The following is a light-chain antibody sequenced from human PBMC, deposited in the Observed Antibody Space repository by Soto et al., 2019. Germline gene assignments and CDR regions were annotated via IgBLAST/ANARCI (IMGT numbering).Light chain of an antibody. CDR2: SYD. V-gene: IGLV1-44*01. CDR1: TSNIGINS. J-gene: IGLJ3*02. Sequence: QSALTQPPSVSGTPGQRVTISCSGGTSNIGINSVNWYQQIPGTAPKLLIHSYDQRPSGVPDRFSGSKSGTSASLAISGLQPEDEADYYCAAWDDTLNGQWLFGGGTQLTVL. CDR3: AAWDDTLNGQWL.